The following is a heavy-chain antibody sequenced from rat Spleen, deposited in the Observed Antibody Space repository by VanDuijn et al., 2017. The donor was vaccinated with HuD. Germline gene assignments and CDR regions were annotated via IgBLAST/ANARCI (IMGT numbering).Heavy chain of an antibody. Sequence: EVQLVESGGGLVQPGRSMKLSCAASGFTFSDYYMAWVRQAPKKGLEWVAPISHDCRITYYRDSVKGRFTISRDNGKSTLYQQMDSLRSEDTAPYYYASNDYWGQGVVVTVSS. CDR1: GFTFSDYY. J-gene: IGHJ2*01. V-gene: IGHV5-22*01. CDR3: ASNDY. CDR2: ISHDCRIT.